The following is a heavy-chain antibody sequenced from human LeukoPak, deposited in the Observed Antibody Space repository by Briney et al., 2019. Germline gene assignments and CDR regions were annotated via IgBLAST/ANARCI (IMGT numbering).Heavy chain of an antibody. Sequence: GGSLRLSCAASGFTFSSYAMSWVRQAPGQGLEWDSAISGSADKTYYADSVKGRFTTSRDNSKNTLYLQMNSLRAEDTAVYYCAKKYYDILTGYYVQYSAMDVWGQGTTVTVSS. D-gene: IGHD3-9*01. CDR3: AKKYYDILTGYYVQYSAMDV. CDR1: GFTFSSYA. V-gene: IGHV3-23*01. CDR2: ISGSADKT. J-gene: IGHJ6*02.